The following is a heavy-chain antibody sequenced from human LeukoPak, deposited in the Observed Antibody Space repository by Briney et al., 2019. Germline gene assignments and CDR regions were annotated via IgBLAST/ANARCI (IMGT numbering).Heavy chain of an antibody. CDR2: ISGSGGST. D-gene: IGHD3-9*01. V-gene: IGHV3-23*01. CDR1: GFTFSSYA. CDR3: AKALRYFDWLLYDAFDT. J-gene: IGHJ3*02. Sequence: PGGSLRLSCAASGFTFSSYAMSWVRQAPGKGLEWVSAISGSGGSTYYADSVKGRFTISRDNSKNTLYLQMNSLRAEDTAVYYCAKALRYFDWLLYDAFDTWGQGTMVTVSS.